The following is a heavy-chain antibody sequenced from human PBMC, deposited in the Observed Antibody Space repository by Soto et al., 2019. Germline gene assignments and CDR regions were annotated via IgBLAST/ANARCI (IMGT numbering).Heavy chain of an antibody. D-gene: IGHD3-10*01. J-gene: IGHJ3*02. CDR1: GGTFSSYT. CDR3: ARGRGYGSGDDAFDI. CDR2: IIPILGIA. Sequence: QVQLVQSGAEVKKPGSSVKVSCKASGGTFSSYTISWVRQAPGQGLEWMGRIIPILGIANYAQKFQGRVTNNADKSTSAAYMELSSLRSEDTAVYYCARGRGYGSGDDAFDIWGQGTMVTVSS. V-gene: IGHV1-69*02.